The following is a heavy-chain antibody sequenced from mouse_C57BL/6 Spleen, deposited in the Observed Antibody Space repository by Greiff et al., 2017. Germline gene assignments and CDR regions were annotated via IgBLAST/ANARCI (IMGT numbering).Heavy chain of an antibody. CDR2: INPSNGGT. V-gene: IGHV1-53*01. D-gene: IGHD1-1*01. Sequence: QVQLQQSGTELVKPGASVKLSCKASGYTFTSYWMHWVKQRPGQGLEWIGNINPSNGGTNYNEKFKSKATLTVDKSSSTAYMQLSSLTSEDSAVYYCARSPLITPVVADWGQGTTLTVSS. CDR1: GYTFTSYW. CDR3: ARSPLITPVVAD. J-gene: IGHJ2*01.